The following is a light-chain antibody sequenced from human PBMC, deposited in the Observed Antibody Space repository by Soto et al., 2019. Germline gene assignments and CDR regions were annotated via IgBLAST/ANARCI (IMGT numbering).Light chain of an antibody. CDR3: QDYCSSTFT. CDR1: RSITSNY. Sequence: NVLTQCPGTLHLSIGERATLSCRASRSITSNYLAWYQQRPGQAPRPLIYGISSRATGVPDRFIGSGSGTDFTLTIDRLETEDFAVYYSQDYCSSTFTFGPGTKVDIK. CDR2: GIS. J-gene: IGKJ3*01. V-gene: IGKV3-20*01.